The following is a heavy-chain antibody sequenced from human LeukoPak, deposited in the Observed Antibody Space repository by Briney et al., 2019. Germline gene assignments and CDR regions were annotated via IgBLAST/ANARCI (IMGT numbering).Heavy chain of an antibody. V-gene: IGHV3-74*01. D-gene: IGHD1-1*01. CDR1: GFTFITYW. J-gene: IGHJ4*02. CDR3: ARDFLEGFDY. Sequence: GGSLRLSCAASGFTFITYWMHWVRQVPGKGLVWVSRINRDGSSTSHADSVKGRFTIPRDNAKNTLYLQMNSLRAEDTAVYYCARDFLEGFDYWGQGTLVTVSS. CDR2: INRDGSST.